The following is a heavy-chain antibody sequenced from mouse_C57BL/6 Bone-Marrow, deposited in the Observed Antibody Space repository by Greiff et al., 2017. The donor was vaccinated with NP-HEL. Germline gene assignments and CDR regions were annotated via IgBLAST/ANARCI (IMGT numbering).Heavy chain of an antibody. CDR3: AKNSGYYGNYYYAMDY. Sequence: VKLKQSGPGLVQPSQSLSITCTVSGFSLTSYGVHWVRQPPGKGLEWLGVIWSGGSTDYNAAFISRLSISKDNSKSQVFFKMNSLQADDTAIYYCAKNSGYYGNYYYAMDYWGQGTSVTVSS. J-gene: IGHJ4*01. D-gene: IGHD2-1*01. CDR2: IWSGGST. CDR1: GFSLTSYG. V-gene: IGHV2-4*01.